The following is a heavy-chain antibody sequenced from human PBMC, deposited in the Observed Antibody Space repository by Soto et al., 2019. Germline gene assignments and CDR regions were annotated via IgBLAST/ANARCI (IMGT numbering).Heavy chain of an antibody. CDR3: ARGHLAVVPVASWFYYMDV. V-gene: IGHV1-8*01. D-gene: IGHD2-2*01. CDR1: GYSFTSYD. CDR2: MNANNGNT. J-gene: IGHJ6*03. Sequence: ASVKVSCKASGYSFTSYDINWVRQATGQGLEWMGWMNANNGNTRFSQNLQGRVTITRNTSTRTAYMELSSLRSEDTAVYYCARGHLAVVPVASWFYYMDVWGKGTTVTVSS.